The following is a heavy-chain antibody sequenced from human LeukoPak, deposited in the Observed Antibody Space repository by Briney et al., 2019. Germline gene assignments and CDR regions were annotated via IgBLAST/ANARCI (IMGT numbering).Heavy chain of an antibody. CDR1: GFTFSSYE. Sequence: GGSLRLSCAASGFTFSSYEMNWVRQAPGKGLEWVSYISSSGSTIYYADSVKGRFTISRDNAKNSLYLHINRQTDEGAAVHFCARAGADYCDYWRRGTLVTDSS. V-gene: IGHV3-48*03. D-gene: IGHD4/OR15-4a*01. J-gene: IGHJ4*02. CDR2: ISSSGSTI. CDR3: ARAGADYCDY.